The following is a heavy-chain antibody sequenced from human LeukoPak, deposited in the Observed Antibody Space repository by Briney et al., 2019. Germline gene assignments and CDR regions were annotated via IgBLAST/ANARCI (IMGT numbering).Heavy chain of an antibody. CDR1: GYTLTELS. Sequence: ASVKVSCKVSGYTLTELSMHWVRQAPGKGLEWMGGFDPEDGETIYAQKFQGRVTMTEDTPTDTAYMELSSLRSEDTAVYYCASWSAWMVRGVITPEYWGQGTLVTVSS. CDR3: ASWSAWMVRGVITPEY. V-gene: IGHV1-24*01. D-gene: IGHD3-10*01. J-gene: IGHJ4*02. CDR2: FDPEDGET.